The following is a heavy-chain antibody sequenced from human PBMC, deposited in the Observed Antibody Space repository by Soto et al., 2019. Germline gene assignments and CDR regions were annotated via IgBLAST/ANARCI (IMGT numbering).Heavy chain of an antibody. CDR2: INPSGGST. CDR1: GYTFTSYY. CDR3: AREVVVTAIRRSGAFDI. J-gene: IGHJ3*02. D-gene: IGHD2-21*02. V-gene: IGHV1-46*01. Sequence: ASVKVSCKASGYTFTSYYMHWVRQAPGQGLEWMGIINPSGGSTSYAQKFQGRVTVTRDTSTSTVYMELSSLRSEDTAVYYCAREVVVTAIRRSGAFDIWGQGTMVTVSS.